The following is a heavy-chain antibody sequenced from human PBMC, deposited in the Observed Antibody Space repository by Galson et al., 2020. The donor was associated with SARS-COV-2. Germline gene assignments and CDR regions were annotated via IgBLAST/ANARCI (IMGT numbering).Heavy chain of an antibody. CDR2: ISPTDIYT. Sequence: GESLKISCAASGFTFTDFYMTWIRQAPGKGLEWVSHISPTDIYTNYADSVKGRFTISRDNAKHSLFLQLNSLRVDDTAVYYCARSADYFFMDVWGKGNPGHRLL. CDR1: GFTFTDFY. CDR3: ARSADYFFMDV. J-gene: IGHJ6*03. V-gene: IGHV3-11*06.